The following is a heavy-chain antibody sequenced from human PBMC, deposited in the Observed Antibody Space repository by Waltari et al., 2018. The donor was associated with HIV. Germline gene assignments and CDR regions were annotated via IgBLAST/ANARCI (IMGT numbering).Heavy chain of an antibody. CDR1: GYILNANA. D-gene: IGHD3-10*01. CDR2: ISYDGVNQ. CDR3: VRESKLPGEFYPFEY. Sequence: QVHLVESGGGVVQPGWSLRLSGAASGYILNANAPPWVRQAPGKGLEWISFISYDGVNQNYADSVKGRFTISRDDSRSRLYLQMNSLRREDTAVYYCVRESKLPGEFYPFEYWGQGTLVTVSS. J-gene: IGHJ4*02. V-gene: IGHV3-30-3*01.